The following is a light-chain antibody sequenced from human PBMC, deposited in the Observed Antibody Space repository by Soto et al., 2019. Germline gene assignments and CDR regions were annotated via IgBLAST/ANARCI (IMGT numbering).Light chain of an antibody. V-gene: IGKV3-11*01. Sequence: EIVLTQSPATLSLSPGERATLSCRASQSVSSYLAWYQQKPGQAPRLLMSDASNRATGIPARFSGSGSGTDFTLTISSLAPEDVGVYYCQQRSNWPFTFGGGTKVEIK. J-gene: IGKJ4*01. CDR1: QSVSSY. CDR2: DAS. CDR3: QQRSNWPFT.